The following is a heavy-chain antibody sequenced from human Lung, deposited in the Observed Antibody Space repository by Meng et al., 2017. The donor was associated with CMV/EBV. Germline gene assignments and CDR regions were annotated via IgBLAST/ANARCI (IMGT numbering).Heavy chain of an antibody. J-gene: IGHJ4*02. D-gene: IGHD5/OR15-5a*01. V-gene: IGHV3-23*01. CDR3: GKGCQRLGDY. CDR1: KFTFSSYS. CDR2: ISGSSTVT. Sequence: GGSXRLXCAASKFTFSSYSMSWIRQAPGKGLQWVSSISGSSTVTYYADSVKGRFTISRDNSNKTLQLQMNRLRADDTAVYYGGKGCQRLGDYWGQGTLVTVAS.